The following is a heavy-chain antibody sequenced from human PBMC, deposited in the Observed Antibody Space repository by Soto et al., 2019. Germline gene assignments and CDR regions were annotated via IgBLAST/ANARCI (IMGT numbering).Heavy chain of an antibody. D-gene: IGHD3-16*01. Sequence: PSETLSLTCTVSGGSISSYYWSWIRQPPGKGLEWIGYIYDSGSTNYNPSLKSRVTISVDTSKNHFSLKLSSVTAADTAVYYCARVLDGGDAFDIWGQGTMVTVSS. CDR3: ARVLDGGDAFDI. J-gene: IGHJ3*02. CDR2: IYDSGST. CDR1: GGSISSYY. V-gene: IGHV4-59*01.